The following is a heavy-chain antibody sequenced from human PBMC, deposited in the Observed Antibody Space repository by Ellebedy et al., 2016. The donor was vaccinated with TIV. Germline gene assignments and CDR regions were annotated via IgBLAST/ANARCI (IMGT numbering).Heavy chain of an antibody. CDR1: GFTFGSFA. Sequence: PGGSLRLSCAASGFTFGSFAMGWVRQTPGKGLEGVSGLYGSGRGIFYSDSVKGRFTISRDNAKNTLYLQMNSLRAEDTAVYYCARDRGSPESFDMWGQGTMVTVSS. V-gene: IGHV3-23*01. J-gene: IGHJ3*02. D-gene: IGHD6-25*01. CDR3: ARDRGSPESFDM. CDR2: LYGSGRGI.